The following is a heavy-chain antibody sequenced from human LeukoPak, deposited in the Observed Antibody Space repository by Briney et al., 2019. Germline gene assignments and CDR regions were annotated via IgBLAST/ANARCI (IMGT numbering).Heavy chain of an antibody. CDR2: IYPGDSDT. V-gene: IGHV5-51*01. CDR3: ARRGYCSGGTCFSNAFDI. CDR1: GYSFNTYW. Sequence: TGESLKISCKGSGYSFNTYWIAWVRQMPGKGLEWMGIIYPGDSDTRYSPSFQGQVTISADKSISTAYLQWNSLKASDTAMYYCARRGYCSGGTCFSNAFDIWGQGTMVTVSS. J-gene: IGHJ3*02. D-gene: IGHD2-15*01.